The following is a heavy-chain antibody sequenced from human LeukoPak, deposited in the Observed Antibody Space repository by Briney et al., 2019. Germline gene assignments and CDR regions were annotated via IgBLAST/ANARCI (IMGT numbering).Heavy chain of an antibody. CDR3: AREYVTTTIIVMSWFDP. J-gene: IGHJ5*02. CDR1: GDSVSSNSAA. D-gene: IGHD3-22*01. V-gene: IGHV6-1*01. Sequence: SQTLSLTCAISGDSVSSNSAAWDWIRQSPSRGLEWLGRTYYRSKWYNDYAVSVKSRITINPDTSKNQFSLQLNSVTPEDTAVYYCAREYVTTTIIVMSWFDPWGQGTLVTVSS. CDR2: TYYRSKWYN.